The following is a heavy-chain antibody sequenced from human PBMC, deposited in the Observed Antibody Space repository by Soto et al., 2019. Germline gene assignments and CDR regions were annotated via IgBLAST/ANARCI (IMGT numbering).Heavy chain of an antibody. CDR3: ARGGRSIYGTDILQY. CDR1: GFSLRGYS. Sequence: GGSLRLSCAASGFSLRGYSMNWVRQAPGKGLEWISFLSRAGSPIYYAASVRGRFTISRDSGRGSLFLQMARLRYNETILSYCARGGRSIYGTDILQYGGRGTLVAAST. V-gene: IGHV3-48*02. J-gene: IGHJ4*02. D-gene: IGHD2-21*02. CDR2: LSRAGSPI.